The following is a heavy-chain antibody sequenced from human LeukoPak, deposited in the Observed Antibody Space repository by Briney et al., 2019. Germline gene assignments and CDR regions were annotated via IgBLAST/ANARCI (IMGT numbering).Heavy chain of an antibody. D-gene: IGHD6-13*01. V-gene: IGHV4-59*08. CDR2: IYYSGST. J-gene: IGHJ4*02. Sequence: DPSETLSLTCTVSGGSISSYYWSWIRQPPGKGPEWIGYIYYSGSTNYNPSLKSRVTISVDTSKNQFSLKLSSVTAADTAVYYCARCPAYSSSWYVGRYYFDYWGQGTLVTVSS. CDR1: GGSISSYY. CDR3: ARCPAYSSSWYVGRYYFDY.